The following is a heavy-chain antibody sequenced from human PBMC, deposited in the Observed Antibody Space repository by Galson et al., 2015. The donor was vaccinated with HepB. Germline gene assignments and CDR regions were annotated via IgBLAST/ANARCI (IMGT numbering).Heavy chain of an antibody. Sequence: SLRLSCAASGFTFSDYYMSWIRQAPGKGLEWVSYISSSDGTIYYADSVKGRFTISRDNAKNSLYLQMNSLRAEDTAVYYCARSQHQWLVRHYFDYWGQGTLSPSPQ. D-gene: IGHD6-19*01. V-gene: IGHV3-11*01. CDR3: ARSQHQWLVRHYFDY. CDR1: GFTFSDYY. CDR2: ISSSDGTI. J-gene: IGHJ4*02.